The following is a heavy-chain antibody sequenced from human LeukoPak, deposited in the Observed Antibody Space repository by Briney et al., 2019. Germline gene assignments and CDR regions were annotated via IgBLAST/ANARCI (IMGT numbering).Heavy chain of an antibody. D-gene: IGHD3-3*01. CDR2: ISSSSSYI. V-gene: IGHV3-21*01. CDR3: ARGSINDLPGY. Sequence: GGSLRLSCAASGFTFSSYSMNWVRQAPGKGLEWVSSISSSSSYIYYADSVKGRFTISRDSAKNSLYLQMNSLRAEDTAVYYCARGSINDLPGYWGQGTLVTVSS. CDR1: GFTFSSYS. J-gene: IGHJ4*02.